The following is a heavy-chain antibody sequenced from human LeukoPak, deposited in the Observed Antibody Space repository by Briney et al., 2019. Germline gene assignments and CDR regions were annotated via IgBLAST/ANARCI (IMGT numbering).Heavy chain of an antibody. D-gene: IGHD6-13*01. J-gene: IGHJ3*02. Sequence: GGSLRLSCAASGFTLSDYYMSWIRQAPGKGLEWVSYISSSGSTIYYADSVKGRFTISRDNARNSLYLQMNSLRAEDTAVYYCASSREAEDAFDIWGQGTMVTVSS. V-gene: IGHV3-11*04. CDR1: GFTLSDYY. CDR2: ISSSGSTI. CDR3: ASSREAEDAFDI.